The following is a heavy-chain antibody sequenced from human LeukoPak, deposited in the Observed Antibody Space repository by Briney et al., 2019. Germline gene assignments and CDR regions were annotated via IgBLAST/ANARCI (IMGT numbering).Heavy chain of an antibody. Sequence: GGSLRLSCAASGFTFSSYSMNWVRQAPGKGLEWVSSISSSSSYICYADSVKGRFTISRDNAKNSLYLQMNSLRAEDTAVYYCARARGDRVVAYYMDVWGKGTTVTVSS. D-gene: IGHD2-15*01. V-gene: IGHV3-21*01. CDR2: ISSSSSYI. J-gene: IGHJ6*03. CDR1: GFTFSSYS. CDR3: ARARGDRVVAYYMDV.